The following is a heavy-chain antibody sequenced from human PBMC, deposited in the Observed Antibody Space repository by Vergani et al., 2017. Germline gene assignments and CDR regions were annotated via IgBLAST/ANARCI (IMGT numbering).Heavy chain of an antibody. CDR2: MNPNSGNT. V-gene: IGHV1-8*01. Sequence: QVQLVQSGAEVKKPGASVKVSCKASGYTFTSYDINWVRQATGQGLEWMGWMNPNSGNTGYAQKFQGRVTMTRNTSISTAYMELSSLRAEDTAVYYCARDTYYDFWSGYYKGAAFDYWGQGTLVTVSS. CDR3: ARDTYYDFWSGYYKGAAFDY. CDR1: GYTFTSYD. D-gene: IGHD3-3*01. J-gene: IGHJ4*02.